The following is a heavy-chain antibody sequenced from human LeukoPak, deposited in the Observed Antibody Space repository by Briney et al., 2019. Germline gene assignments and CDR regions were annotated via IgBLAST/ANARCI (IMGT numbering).Heavy chain of an antibody. CDR2: IYASGST. CDR3: ARSGSSNFDY. D-gene: IGHD3-3*01. V-gene: IGHV4-61*02. J-gene: IGHJ4*02. CDR1: GGSLSSGSDY. Sequence: SETLSLTCTVSGGSLSSGSDYWSWIRQSAGKGLEWIGRIYASGSTNYNPSLKSRVTISVDTSKNQFSLKLSSVTAADTAVYYCARSGSSNFDYWGQGTLVTVSS.